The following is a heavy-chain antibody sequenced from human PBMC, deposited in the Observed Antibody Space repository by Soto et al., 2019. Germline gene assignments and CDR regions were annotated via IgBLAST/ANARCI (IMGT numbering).Heavy chain of an antibody. CDR1: GDSFNDYY. D-gene: IGHD5-12*01. J-gene: IGHJ6*03. CDR2: INPNGGAT. V-gene: IGHV1-2*02. CDR3: ARESGGATATLDYYYFYMDV. Sequence: VQLAQSGAEVKKPGASVKVSCKTSGDSFNDYYIHWVRQAPGQGLEWMGRINPNGGATKYAQKFQGRVTVTRDTSIRKVYMELSSLRSDDTAVYYCARESGGATATLDYYYFYMDVWGKGTTVIVSS.